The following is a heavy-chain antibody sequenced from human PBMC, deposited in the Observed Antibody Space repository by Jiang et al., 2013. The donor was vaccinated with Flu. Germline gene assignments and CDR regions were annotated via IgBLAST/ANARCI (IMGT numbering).Heavy chain of an antibody. V-gene: IGHV3-11*01. J-gene: IGHJ4*02. CDR2: ISTTSSTI. Sequence: HVQLVESGGGLVSPGGSLRLSCEASGFTFSDYHMNWFRQAPGKGLEWVSHISTTSSTIYYTDSVRGRFTISRDNVKNSLFLQMDNLRGEDTAVYYCARDPLSSSSWLWYSDHWGQGILVTVSS. CDR1: GFTFSDYH. CDR3: ARDPLSSSSWLWYSDH. D-gene: IGHD6-6*01.